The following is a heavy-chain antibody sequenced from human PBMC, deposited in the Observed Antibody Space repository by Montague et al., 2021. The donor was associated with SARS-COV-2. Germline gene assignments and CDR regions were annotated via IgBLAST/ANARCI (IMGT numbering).Heavy chain of an antibody. D-gene: IGHD5-18*01. J-gene: IGHJ6*02. Sequence: TLSLTCTASGGSISSGSYYWSWIRQPAGKGLEWIGRIYTSGSTNYNPSLKSRVTISVDTSKNQFSLKLSSVTAADTAVYYCARETFSGYSYGRGSYYYYYGMDVWGQGTTVTVSS. CDR2: IYTSGST. V-gene: IGHV4-61*02. CDR1: GGSISSGSYY. CDR3: ARETFSGYSYGRGSYYYYYGMDV.